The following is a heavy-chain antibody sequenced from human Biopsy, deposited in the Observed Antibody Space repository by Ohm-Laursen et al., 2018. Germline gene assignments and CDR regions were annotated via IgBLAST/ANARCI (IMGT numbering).Heavy chain of an antibody. Sequence: SVKVSCKAPGGTFSNYGVNSVRQAPGQGLEWLGGNIPILGTGNYAQKFQDRVTVAADTSTSTATMELRSLRSDDTAVYYCATKLTGYFHHWGQGTLVIVSS. V-gene: IGHV1-69*06. J-gene: IGHJ1*01. CDR3: ATKLTGYFHH. CDR2: NIPILGTG. D-gene: IGHD3-9*01. CDR1: GGTFSNYG.